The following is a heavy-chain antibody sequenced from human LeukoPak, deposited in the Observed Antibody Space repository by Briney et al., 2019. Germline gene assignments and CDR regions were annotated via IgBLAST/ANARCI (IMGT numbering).Heavy chain of an antibody. CDR2: IKQDGSEK. D-gene: IGHD3-22*01. CDR3: ARDVTYYYDSSGYGLDAAFDI. V-gene: IGHV3-7*01. Sequence: GGSLRLSCAASGFTFSSYWMSWVRQAPGKGLEWVANIKQDGSEKYYVDSVKGRFTISRDDAKNSLYLQMNSLRAEDTAVYYCARDVTYYYDSSGYGLDAAFDIWGQGTMVTVSS. J-gene: IGHJ3*02. CDR1: GFTFSSYW.